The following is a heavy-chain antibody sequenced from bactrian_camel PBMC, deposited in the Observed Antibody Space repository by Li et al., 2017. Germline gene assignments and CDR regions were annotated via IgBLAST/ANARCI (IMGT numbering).Heavy chain of an antibody. J-gene: IGHJ4*01. CDR2: IGTDGDT. D-gene: IGHD4*01. CDR1: KTNASSYN. V-gene: IGHV3S53*01. Sequence: VQLVESGGGSVQAGGSLRLSCAASKTNASSYNMVWFRQAPGKKREGVAGIGTDGDTRYADSVKGRFTISLDNAKNTVYLQMNSLKPEDTAVYYCAAVRGPSYYFQHITLPSCSDYPGNYWGQGTQVTVS. CDR3: AAVRGPSYYFQHITLPSCSDYPGNY.